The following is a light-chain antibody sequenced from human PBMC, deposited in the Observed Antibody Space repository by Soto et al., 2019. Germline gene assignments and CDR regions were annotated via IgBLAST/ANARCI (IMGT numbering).Light chain of an antibody. CDR1: QSISSW. J-gene: IGKJ1*01. Sequence: DIQMTQSPSTLSASVGDRVTITCRASQSISSWLAWYQQKLGRAPRPLIYDASSLESGVPSRFSGSGSGTDFTLTINRLQPDDFATYYCQHYNSFPWTFGQGTKVDIK. V-gene: IGKV1-5*01. CDR3: QHYNSFPWT. CDR2: DAS.